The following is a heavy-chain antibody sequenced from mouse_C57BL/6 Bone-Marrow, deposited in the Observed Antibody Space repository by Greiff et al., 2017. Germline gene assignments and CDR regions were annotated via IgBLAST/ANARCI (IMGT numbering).Heavy chain of an antibody. CDR3: ARYGLYYAMDY. V-gene: IGHV5-17*01. CDR2: ISTGSSTI. J-gene: IGHJ4*01. CDR1: GFTFSDYG. D-gene: IGHD1-1*02. Sequence: EVKLVESGGGLVKPGASLKLSCAASGFTFSDYGMHWVSQAPEKGLEWVAYISTGSSTIYYADTVKGRFTISRDTAKNTLFLQMTSLRSEDTAMYYCARYGLYYAMDYWGQGTSVTVSS.